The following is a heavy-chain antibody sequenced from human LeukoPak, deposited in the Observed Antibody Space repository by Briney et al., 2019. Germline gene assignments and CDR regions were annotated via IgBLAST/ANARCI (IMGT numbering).Heavy chain of an antibody. CDR3: ARRAGAYSHPYDY. Sequence: GGSLRLSCTVSGFIVSSNSMSWVRQAPGKGLEWVSFIYTDNTHYSDSVKGRFTISRDNSKNTLYLQMNSLRAEDTAVYYCARRAGAYSHPYDYWGQGALVTVSS. CDR1: GFIVSSNS. J-gene: IGHJ4*02. D-gene: IGHD4/OR15-4a*01. CDR2: IYTDNT. V-gene: IGHV3-53*01.